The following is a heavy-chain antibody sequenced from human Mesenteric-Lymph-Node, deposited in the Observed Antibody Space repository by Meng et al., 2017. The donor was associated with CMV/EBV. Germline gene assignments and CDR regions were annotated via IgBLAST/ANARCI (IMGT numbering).Heavy chain of an antibody. J-gene: IGHJ6*02. CDR1: GFTFSSYA. V-gene: IGHV3-23*01. D-gene: IGHD6-13*01. CDR3: AKGEYRKYSSSWYYYYYGTDV. Sequence: GESLKISCAASGFTFSSYAMSWVRQAPGKGLEWVSAISGSGGSTYYADSVKGRFTISRDNSKNTLYLQMNSLRAEDTAVYYCAKGEYRKYSSSWYYYYYGTDVWGQGTTVTVSS. CDR2: ISGSGGST.